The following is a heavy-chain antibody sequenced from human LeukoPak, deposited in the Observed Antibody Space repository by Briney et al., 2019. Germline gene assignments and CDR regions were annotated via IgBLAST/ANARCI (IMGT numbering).Heavy chain of an antibody. Sequence: GESLQISCKGSGYRFTSDWIGWVRQMPGKGLEWMGIIYPGDSDTRYSPSFQGQVTISADKSVNTAYLQWSSLKASDTAMYYCARLSGRVVCSAGSCNIDSGGQGTLVTVSS. J-gene: IGHJ4*02. CDR2: IYPGDSDT. CDR1: GYRFTSDW. V-gene: IGHV5-51*01. D-gene: IGHD2-15*01. CDR3: ARLSGRVVCSAGSCNIDS.